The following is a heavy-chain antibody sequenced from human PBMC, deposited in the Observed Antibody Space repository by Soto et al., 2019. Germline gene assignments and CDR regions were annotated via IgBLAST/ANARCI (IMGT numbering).Heavy chain of an antibody. CDR3: ARGELRYWYTMEV. CDR2: ILTGNGDT. D-gene: IGHD1-26*01. V-gene: IGHV1-3*04. Sequence: QVQLVQSGAEVKKPGASVNVSCKASGYSFTSYALHWLRQAPGQRPEWMGWILTGNGDTKYSPNFQGRVTIARDTSARTAYMELSRLRSEDTAVYFCARGELRYWYTMEVWGQGTTVNVS. J-gene: IGHJ6*02. CDR1: GYSFTSYA.